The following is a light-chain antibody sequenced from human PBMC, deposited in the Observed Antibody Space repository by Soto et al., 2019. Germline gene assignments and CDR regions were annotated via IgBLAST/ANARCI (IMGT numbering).Light chain of an antibody. J-gene: IGKJ3*01. CDR1: QSLLHSNGYNY. CDR3: MEALQTPT. CDR2: LGS. Sequence: DIVMSQSPLSLPVTPGEPASISCRSSQSLLHSNGYNYLDWYLQKPGQSPQLLIYLGSNRASGVPDRFSGSGSGTYFTLKISSVEAEDVGVYYCMEALQTPTFGPGTKVDIK. V-gene: IGKV2-28*01.